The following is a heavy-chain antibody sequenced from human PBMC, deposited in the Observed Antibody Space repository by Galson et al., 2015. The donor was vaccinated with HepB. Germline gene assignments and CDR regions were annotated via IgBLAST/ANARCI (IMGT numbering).Heavy chain of an antibody. CDR2: IKQDGSEE. J-gene: IGHJ4*02. CDR3: VAGVGWLFDY. CDR1: EFTFSDFW. Sequence: SLRLSCAASEFTFSDFWMNWVRWAPGRGLEWVANIKQDGSEENYLDSVKGRFTVSRDNARNSLYLQMNSLRGEDTAVYYCVAGVGWLFDYWGQGTLVTVSS. D-gene: IGHD6-19*01. V-gene: IGHV3-7*03.